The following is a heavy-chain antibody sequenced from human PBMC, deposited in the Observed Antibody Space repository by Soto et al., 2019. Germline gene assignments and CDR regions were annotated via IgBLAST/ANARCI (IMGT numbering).Heavy chain of an antibody. Sequence: GGSLRLSCAASGFTFSSYGMHWVRQAPGKGLEWVAVISYDGSNKYYADSVKGRFTISRDNSKNTLYLQMKSLRAEDTAVYYCAKDRYSSGSYYFDYWGQGTLVTVSS. V-gene: IGHV3-30*18. J-gene: IGHJ4*02. CDR3: AKDRYSSGSYYFDY. CDR2: ISYDGSNK. D-gene: IGHD6-19*01. CDR1: GFTFSSYG.